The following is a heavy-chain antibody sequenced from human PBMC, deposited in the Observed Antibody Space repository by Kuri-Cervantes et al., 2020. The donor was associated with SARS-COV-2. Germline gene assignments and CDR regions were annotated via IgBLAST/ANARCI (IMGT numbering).Heavy chain of an antibody. Sequence: GESLKISCAASGFTFSSSWMHWVCQAPEKGLEWVADIKCDGSEKYYVDSVKGRLTISRDNAKNSLYLQMNSLRAEDTAVYYCARAYYDFWSGYFPPPHIYHYYMDVWGKGTTVTVSS. J-gene: IGHJ6*03. CDR2: IKCDGSEK. V-gene: IGHV3-52*01. D-gene: IGHD3-3*01. CDR3: ARAYYDFWSGYFPPPHIYHYYMDV. CDR1: GFTFSSSW.